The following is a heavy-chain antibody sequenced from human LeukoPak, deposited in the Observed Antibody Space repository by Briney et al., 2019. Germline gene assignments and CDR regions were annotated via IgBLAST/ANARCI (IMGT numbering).Heavy chain of an antibody. V-gene: IGHV4-61*02. CDR1: GGSISSGGYY. CDR3: ATYDSSGPDAFDI. Sequence: SETLSLTCTVSGGSISSGGYYWSWIRQPPGEGLEWIGRIYTSGSTNYNPSLMSRVTMSVDTSKNQFSLKLSSVTAADTAVYYCATYDSSGPDAFDIWGQGTMVTVPS. CDR2: IYTSGST. D-gene: IGHD3-22*01. J-gene: IGHJ3*02.